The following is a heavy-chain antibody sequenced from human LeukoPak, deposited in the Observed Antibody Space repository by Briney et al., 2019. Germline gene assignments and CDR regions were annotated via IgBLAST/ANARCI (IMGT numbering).Heavy chain of an antibody. CDR3: ARPYYYDSSGYPLDY. V-gene: IGHV3-74*01. J-gene: IGHJ4*02. Sequence: GGSLRLSCAASGFTFSSYWMHWVRQAPGEGLVWVSRINTDGSSTSYADSVKGRFTISRDNAKNTLYLQMNSLRAEDTAVYYCARPYYYDSSGYPLDYWGQGTLVTVSS. CDR2: INTDGSST. CDR1: GFTFSSYW. D-gene: IGHD3-22*01.